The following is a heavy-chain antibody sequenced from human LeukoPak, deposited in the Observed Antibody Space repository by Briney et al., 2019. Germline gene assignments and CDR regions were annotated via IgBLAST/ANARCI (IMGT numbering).Heavy chain of an antibody. J-gene: IGHJ3*02. Sequence: PGGSLRLSCAASGFSFNTHAMGWVRQAPEKGLEWVSVISGSGDNTYHADSVKGRFIISRDNSNNPLYLQMNSMRVEDTAVYYCARDRSSSWSDDSFDIWGQGTMVTVSS. D-gene: IGHD6-13*01. V-gene: IGHV3-23*01. CDR2: ISGSGDNT. CDR3: ARDRSSSWSDDSFDI. CDR1: GFSFNTHA.